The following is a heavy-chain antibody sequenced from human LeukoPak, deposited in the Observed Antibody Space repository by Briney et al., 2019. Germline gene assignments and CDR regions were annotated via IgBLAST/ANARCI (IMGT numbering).Heavy chain of an antibody. D-gene: IGHD6-13*01. V-gene: IGHV3-43*02. CDR2: ISGDGGST. Sequence: GESLRLSCAASGFTFNDYAMFWVRQAPGKSLEWVSLISGDGGSTFYVDSVKGRFTIARDNSKNSLYLQMNSLRAEDTAFYFCARHLGGSGWYLAAYWGQGTQVTVSS. CDR3: ARHLGGSGWYLAAY. CDR1: GFTFNDYA. J-gene: IGHJ4*02.